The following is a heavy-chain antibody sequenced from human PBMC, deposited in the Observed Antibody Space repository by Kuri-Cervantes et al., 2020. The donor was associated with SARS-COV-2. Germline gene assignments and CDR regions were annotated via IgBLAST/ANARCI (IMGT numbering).Heavy chain of an antibody. D-gene: IGHD4-17*01. CDR1: GFTFSSYW. V-gene: IGHV3-7*01. Sequence: ETLSLTCAASGFTFSSYWMTWVRQAPGKGLEWVANIKQDGSEKYYVDSVKSRFTISRDNAKNSLYLQMNSLRAEDTAVYYCARDLGDYVSWFDPWGQGTLVTVSS. J-gene: IGHJ5*02. CDR3: ARDLGDYVSWFDP. CDR2: IKQDGSEK.